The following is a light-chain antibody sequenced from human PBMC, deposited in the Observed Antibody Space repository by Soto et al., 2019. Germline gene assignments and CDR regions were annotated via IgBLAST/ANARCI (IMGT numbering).Light chain of an antibody. CDR2: EVS. CDR1: SSDVGGYNY. J-gene: IGLJ1*01. CDR3: TSFTSSTTYV. V-gene: IGLV2-14*01. Sequence: LTQPASVSGSPGQWITISCNGTSSDVGGYNYVCWYQHHPGKAPKLIISEVSNRPSGVSDRFSGSKSGNTASLTISGLQPEDEADYYCTSFTSSTTYVFGTGTKVTVL.